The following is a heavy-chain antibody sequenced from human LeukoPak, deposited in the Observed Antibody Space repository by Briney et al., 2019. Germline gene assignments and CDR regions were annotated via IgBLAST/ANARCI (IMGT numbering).Heavy chain of an antibody. CDR1: GGTFSSYA. D-gene: IGHD2-15*01. J-gene: IGHJ4*02. CDR3: ARDRSGYCSGGSCYSSTIPFDY. Sequence: ASVKVSCKASGGTFSSYAISWVRQAPGHGLEWMGRIIPILGIANYAQKFQGRVTITADKSTSTAYMELSSLRSEDTAVYYCARDRSGYCSGGSCYSSTIPFDYWGQGTLVTVSS. V-gene: IGHV1-69*04. CDR2: IIPILGIA.